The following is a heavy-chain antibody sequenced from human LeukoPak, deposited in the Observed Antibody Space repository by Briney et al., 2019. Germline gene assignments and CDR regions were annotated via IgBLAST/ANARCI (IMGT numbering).Heavy chain of an antibody. CDR1: GGSISSGSYY. CDR3: AREIFGYSSGWSDAFDI. V-gene: IGHV4-61*02. D-gene: IGHD6-19*01. Sequence: PSQTLSLTCTVSGGSISSGSYYWSWIRQPAGKGLEWIVRIYTSGSTNYNPSLKSRVTISVDTSKNQFSLKLSSVTAADTAVYYCAREIFGYSSGWSDAFDIWGQGTMVTVSS. CDR2: IYTSGST. J-gene: IGHJ3*02.